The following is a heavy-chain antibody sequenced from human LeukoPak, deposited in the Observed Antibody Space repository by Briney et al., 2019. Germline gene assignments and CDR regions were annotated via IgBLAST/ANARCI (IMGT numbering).Heavy chain of an antibody. J-gene: IGHJ4*02. CDR2: ISSSGSTI. CDR3: ARVKGGTSSSSYGHRTCFDF. CDR1: GFTLIDYY. D-gene: IGHD3-10*01. V-gene: IGHV3-11*04. Sequence: GGSLRVSCAASGFTLIDYYMCWIRQAPGKGLEWVSYISSSGSTIYYADSVKGRFTISRDNAKISLYLQMNSLRAEDTAVYYCARVKGGTSSSSYGHRTCFDFWGQGTRDPVSS.